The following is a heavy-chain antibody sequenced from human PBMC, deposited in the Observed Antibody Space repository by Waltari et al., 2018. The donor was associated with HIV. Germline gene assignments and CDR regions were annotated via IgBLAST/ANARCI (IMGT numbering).Heavy chain of an antibody. D-gene: IGHD6-13*01. V-gene: IGHV1-69*04. J-gene: IGHJ3*02. Sequence: QVQLVQSGAEVKKPGSSVKVSCKASGGTFSSYAISWVRQAPGQGLEWMGRIIPILGIANYAQKFQGRVTITADKSTSTAYMELSSLRSEDTAVYYCARVGRIAAAGHTGAFDIWGQGTMVTVSS. CDR1: GGTFSSYA. CDR2: IIPILGIA. CDR3: ARVGRIAAAGHTGAFDI.